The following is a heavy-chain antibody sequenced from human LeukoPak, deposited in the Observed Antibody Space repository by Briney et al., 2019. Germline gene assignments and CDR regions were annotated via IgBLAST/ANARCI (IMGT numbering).Heavy chain of an antibody. J-gene: IGHJ4*02. D-gene: IGHD3-10*01. CDR2: ISGSGGST. V-gene: IGHV3-23*01. Sequence: GGSLRLSCAASGVIFSSCAVSWVRQAPGKGLEWVSAISGSGGSTCYADSVKGRFTISRDNSKNTLYLQMNSLRAEDAAVYYCAKAPWYYYGSGSYLFGSPLDYWGQGTLVTVSS. CDR3: AKAPWYYYGSGSYLFGSPLDY. CDR1: GVIFSSCA.